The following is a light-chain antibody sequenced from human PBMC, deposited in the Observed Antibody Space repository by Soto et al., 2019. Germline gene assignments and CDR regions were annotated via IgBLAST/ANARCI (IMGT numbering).Light chain of an antibody. J-gene: IGKJ1*01. V-gene: IGKV1D-12*01. CDR1: QAISTW. Sequence: DIQMTQSPSSVSASVGDRVTITCRASQAISTWLAWYQQNPGKAPKLLIYSASNLQSGVPSRFSGSGSGTDSTLTISSLQPEDFATYYSQQANSFPRTFGQGTKVEIK. CDR2: SAS. CDR3: QQANSFPRT.